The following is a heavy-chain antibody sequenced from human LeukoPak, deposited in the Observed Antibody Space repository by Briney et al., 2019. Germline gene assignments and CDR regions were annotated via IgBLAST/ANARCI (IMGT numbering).Heavy chain of an antibody. CDR1: GFAFSSYA. CDR3: AKFGAALPQKRLGTNTFDY. Sequence: GGSLRLSCAASGFAFSSYAMSWVRQAPGKGLEWVSAISGSAGSTYYADSVKGRFTISRDNSKNTLYLQMNSLRADDTAVYYCAKFGAALPQKRLGTNTFDYWGQGTLVTVSS. D-gene: IGHD6-6*01. CDR2: ISGSAGST. J-gene: IGHJ4*02. V-gene: IGHV3-23*01.